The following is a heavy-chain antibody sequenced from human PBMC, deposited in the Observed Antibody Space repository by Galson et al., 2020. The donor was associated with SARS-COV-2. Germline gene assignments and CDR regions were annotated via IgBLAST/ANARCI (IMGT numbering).Heavy chain of an antibody. CDR3: VRHSSGDY. J-gene: IGHJ4*02. D-gene: IGHD3-22*01. CDR1: GFSFSDYW. Sequence: GESLKISCAASGFSFSDYWMHWVRQAPGKGLVWVSRINTYGNSTNYADSVRGRFTVSRDNAKNMLYLQINSLRAEDTAVYYCVRHSSGDYWGQGTLLTVSS. V-gene: IGHV3-74*01. CDR2: INTYGNST.